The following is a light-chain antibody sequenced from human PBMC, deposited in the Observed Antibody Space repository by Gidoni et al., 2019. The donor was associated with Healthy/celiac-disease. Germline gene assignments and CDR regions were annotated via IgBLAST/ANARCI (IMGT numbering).Light chain of an antibody. CDR2: DAS. V-gene: IGKV3-11*01. Sequence: EIVLTQSPATLSLSPGERATLSCRASQSVSSYLAWYQQKPVQAPRLLIYDASNRATGIPARFIGSGSGTDFTLTISSLEPEDFAVYYCQQRSNWPTFGGGTKVEIK. CDR3: QQRSNWPT. CDR1: QSVSSY. J-gene: IGKJ4*01.